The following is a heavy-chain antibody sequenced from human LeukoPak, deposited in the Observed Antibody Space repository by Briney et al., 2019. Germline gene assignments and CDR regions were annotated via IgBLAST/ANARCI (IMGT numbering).Heavy chain of an antibody. CDR2: IRYDGSNK. V-gene: IGHV3-30*02. D-gene: IGHD2-2*01. CDR3: AKDRLGYCSSTTCYGFDY. J-gene: IGHJ4*02. CDR1: GFTFSGSA. Sequence: GGSLRLSCAASGFTFSGSAMHWVRQASGKGLEWVAFIRYDGSNKYYADSVKGRFTISRDNSKNTLYLQMNSLRAEDTAVYYCAKDRLGYCSSTTCYGFDYWGQGTLVTVSS.